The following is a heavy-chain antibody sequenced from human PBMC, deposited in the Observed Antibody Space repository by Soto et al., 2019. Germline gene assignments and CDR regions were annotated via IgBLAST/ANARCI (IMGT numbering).Heavy chain of an antibody. CDR2: IIPILGTA. Sequence: QVQLVQSGAEVKKPGSSVKVSCKASGGTFSSYAISWVRQAPGQGLEWMGGIIPILGTANYAQKFQGRVTITADESTSTAYMELSSLRSEDTAVYYCASPLLSIAARPDYYYYGMDVWGQGTTVTVSS. V-gene: IGHV1-69*01. D-gene: IGHD6-6*01. CDR3: ASPLLSIAARPDYYYYGMDV. CDR1: GGTFSSYA. J-gene: IGHJ6*02.